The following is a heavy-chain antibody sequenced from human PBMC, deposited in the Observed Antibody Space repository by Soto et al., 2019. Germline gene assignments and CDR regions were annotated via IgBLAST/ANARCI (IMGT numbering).Heavy chain of an antibody. V-gene: IGHV1-69*13. Sequence: SVKVSCKASGDTFRSNAINWVRQAPGQGLEWMGGIIALFGTVKYAQKFQGRATITADESTSTVYMEMSSLTSEDTAVYYCARDYWSGYGDIDWIDPWGQGTLVTVS. J-gene: IGHJ5*02. D-gene: IGHD3-3*01. CDR2: IIALFGTV. CDR1: GDTFRSNA. CDR3: ARDYWSGYGDIDWIDP.